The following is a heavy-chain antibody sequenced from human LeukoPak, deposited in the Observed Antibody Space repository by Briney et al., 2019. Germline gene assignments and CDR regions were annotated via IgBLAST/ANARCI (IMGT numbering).Heavy chain of an antibody. CDR3: ARGVFGASDYDFWSGEFDP. J-gene: IGHJ5*02. V-gene: IGHV4-39*07. CDR2: ISYNGRT. Sequence: PSETLSLTCIVSGASISRSNYYWGWIRQPPGKGLEWIGSISYNGRTFYNPSLKSRVTISVDTLKNQFSLKLSSVTAADTAVYYCARGVFGASDYDFWSGEFDPWGQGTLVTVSS. D-gene: IGHD3-3*01. CDR1: GASISRSNYY.